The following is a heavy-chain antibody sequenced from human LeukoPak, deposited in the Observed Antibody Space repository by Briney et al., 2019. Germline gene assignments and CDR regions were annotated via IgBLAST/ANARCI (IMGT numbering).Heavy chain of an antibody. D-gene: IGHD3-22*01. J-gene: IGHJ3*02. Sequence: PGGSLRLSCAASGFTFSSYGMHWVRQAPGKGLEWVAVISYDGSNKYYADSVKGRFTISRDNSKNTLYLQMNSLRAEDTAVYYCAKDGLGGAFDIWGQGTMVTVSS. CDR3: AKDGLGGAFDI. V-gene: IGHV3-30*18. CDR1: GFTFSSYG. CDR2: ISYDGSNK.